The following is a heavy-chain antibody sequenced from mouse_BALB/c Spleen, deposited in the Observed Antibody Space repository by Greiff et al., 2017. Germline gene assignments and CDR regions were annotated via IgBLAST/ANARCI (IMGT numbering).Heavy chain of an antibody. CDR1: GFTFSDYY. CDR3: ARDESPEEMFAY. Sequence: EVKLVESGGGLVKPGGSLKLSCAASGFTFSDYYMYWVRQTPEKRLEWVATISDGGSYTYYPDSVKGRFTISRDNAKNNLYLQMSSLKSEDTAMYYCARDESPEEMFAYWGQGTLVTVSA. CDR2: ISDGGSYT. J-gene: IGHJ3*01. V-gene: IGHV5-4*02.